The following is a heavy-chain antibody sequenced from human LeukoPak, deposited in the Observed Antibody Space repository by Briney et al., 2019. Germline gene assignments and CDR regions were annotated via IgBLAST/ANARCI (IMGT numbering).Heavy chain of an antibody. V-gene: IGHV4-34*01. D-gene: IGHD2-2*01. J-gene: IGHJ6*04. CDR1: GGSFSGYY. Sequence: SETLSLTCAVYGGSFSGYYWSWIRQPPGKGLEWIGEINHSGSTNYNPSLKRRVTISVDTSKNQFSLKLSSVTAADTAVYYCASSLPRKVVPAAMRYYYYGMDVWGKGTTVTVSS. CDR3: ASSLPRKVVPAAMRYYYYGMDV. CDR2: INHSGST.